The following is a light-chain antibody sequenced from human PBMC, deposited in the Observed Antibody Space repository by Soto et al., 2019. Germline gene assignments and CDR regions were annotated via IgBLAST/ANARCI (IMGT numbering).Light chain of an antibody. CDR1: SSNIGSNT. CDR3: ATWDDSLNAVV. J-gene: IGLJ2*01. Sequence: QSVLNQPPSASGTPGQRGSISCSGSSSNIGSNTVNWYQQLPGTAPKLLSYTNNQRPSGVPDRFSGSKSGTSASLAISGLRSVDEADYYCATWDDSLNAVVFGGGTKLTVL. V-gene: IGLV1-44*01. CDR2: TNN.